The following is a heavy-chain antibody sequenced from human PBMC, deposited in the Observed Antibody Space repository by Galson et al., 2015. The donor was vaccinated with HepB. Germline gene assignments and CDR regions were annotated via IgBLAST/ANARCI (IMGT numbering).Heavy chain of an antibody. CDR1: GFTFSSYW. CDR3: ARTGTWWIQLWTYAFDI. J-gene: IGHJ3*02. CDR2: IKQDGSEK. Sequence: SLRLSCAASGFTFSSYWMSWVRQAPGKGLEWVADIKQDGSEKYYVDSVKGRFTISRDNAKNSLYLQMNSLRAEDTAVYYCARTGTWWIQLWTYAFDIWGQGTMVTVSS. V-gene: IGHV3-7*03. D-gene: IGHD5-18*01.